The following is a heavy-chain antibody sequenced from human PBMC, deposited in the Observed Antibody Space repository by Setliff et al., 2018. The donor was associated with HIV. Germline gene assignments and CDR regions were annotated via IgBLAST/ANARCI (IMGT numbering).Heavy chain of an antibody. CDR3: ARGGDYYDSTGARAGFDF. J-gene: IGHJ3*01. CDR2: IYHNGIT. Sequence: SQTLSLTCAVSGDSVTSRNWWSWVRQAPGKGLDWIGEIYHNGITNYNPSLKSRLIMSLDKSKNEISLKLSSVTAADTAAYYCARGGDYYDSTGARAGFDFWGQGTMVTVS. CDR1: GDSVTSRNW. V-gene: IGHV4-4*02. D-gene: IGHD3-22*01.